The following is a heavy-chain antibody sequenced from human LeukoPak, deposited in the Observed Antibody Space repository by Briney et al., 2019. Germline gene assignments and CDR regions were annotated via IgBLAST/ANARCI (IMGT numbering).Heavy chain of an antibody. CDR3: ARAHYLDY. CDR2: IYYSGST. Sequence: SETLSLTCTVSGGSISRGDYYWRWIRQPPGKGLEWIGHIYYSGSTSYNPSPKSRVTISVDTSKNQFSLNLNSVTAADTAVYYCARAHYLDYWGQGTLVTVSS. CDR1: GGSISRGDYY. V-gene: IGHV4-30-4*01. J-gene: IGHJ4*02.